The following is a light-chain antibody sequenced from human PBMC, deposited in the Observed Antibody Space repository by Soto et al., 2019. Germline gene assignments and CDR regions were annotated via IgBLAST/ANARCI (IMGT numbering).Light chain of an antibody. CDR1: SSDVGYYNY. J-gene: IGLJ2*01. CDR2: DVS. V-gene: IGLV2-14*03. Sequence: QSALTQPASVSGSPGQSITISCTGTSSDVGYYNYVSWYQHHPGKAPKVMIYDVSNRPSGVSNRFSGSKSGNTASLTISGLQAEDEAVYYCSSYTSSSTVVFGGGTQLTVL. CDR3: SSYTSSSTVV.